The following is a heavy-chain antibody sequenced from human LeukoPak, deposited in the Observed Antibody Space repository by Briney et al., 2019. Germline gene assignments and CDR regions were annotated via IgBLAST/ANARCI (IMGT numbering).Heavy chain of an antibody. CDR2: IYPGDSDT. CDR3: ARRYCSGGNCYNFDY. J-gene: IGHJ4*02. Sequence: PGESLKISCKGSGYTFTNYWIGWVRQMPGKGLEWRGIIYPGDSDTRYSPSFQGQVTISADKSISTAYLQWSSLKASDTAMYYCARRYCSGGNCYNFDYWGQGTLVTVSS. CDR1: GYTFTNYW. V-gene: IGHV5-51*01. D-gene: IGHD2-15*01.